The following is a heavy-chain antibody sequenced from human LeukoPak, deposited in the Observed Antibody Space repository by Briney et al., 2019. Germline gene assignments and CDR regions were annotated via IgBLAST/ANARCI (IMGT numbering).Heavy chain of an antibody. D-gene: IGHD3-9*01. Sequence: GGSLRLSCAASGFTFSSYAMHWVRQAPGKGLEWVAVISYDGSNKYYADSVKGRFTISRDNSKNTLYLQMNSLRAEDTAVYYCARLGGDILTGYYRLFVRPYNWFDPWGQGTLVTVSS. V-gene: IGHV3-30*04. CDR1: GFTFSSYA. CDR3: ARLGGDILTGYYRLFVRPYNWFDP. CDR2: ISYDGSNK. J-gene: IGHJ5*02.